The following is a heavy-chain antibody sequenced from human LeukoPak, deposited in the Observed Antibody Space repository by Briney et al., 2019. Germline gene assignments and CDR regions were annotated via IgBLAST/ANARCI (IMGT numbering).Heavy chain of an antibody. V-gene: IGHV4-61*01. Sequence: PSETLSLTCTVSGASVNGASVTTYYWSWIRQPPGKGLEWIGYIHYSGSTSYNPSLKSRVTISVDTSKNQFSLKLSSVTAADTAVYYCARAATYGDYVHYYYYMDVWGKGTTVTVSS. J-gene: IGHJ6*03. CDR1: GASVNGASVTTYY. CDR2: IHYSGST. CDR3: ARAATYGDYVHYYYYMDV. D-gene: IGHD4-17*01.